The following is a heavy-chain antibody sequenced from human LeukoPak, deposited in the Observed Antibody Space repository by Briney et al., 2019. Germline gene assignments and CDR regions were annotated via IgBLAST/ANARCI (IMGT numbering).Heavy chain of an antibody. Sequence: SETLSLTCTVSGGSISSGDYYWSWIRQPPGKGLEWIGYIYYSGSTYYNPSLKSRVTISVDTSKNQFSLKLSSVTAADTAVYYCARKPLCYNYYDEALLFYYYMDVWGKGTTVTVSS. V-gene: IGHV4-30-4*08. CDR2: IYYSGST. D-gene: IGHD5-24*01. CDR1: GGSISSGDYY. J-gene: IGHJ6*03. CDR3: ARKPLCYNYYDEALLFYYYMDV.